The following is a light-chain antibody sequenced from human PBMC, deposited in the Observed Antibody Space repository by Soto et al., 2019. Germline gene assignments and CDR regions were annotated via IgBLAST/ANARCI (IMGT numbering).Light chain of an antibody. V-gene: IGKV1-33*01. Sequence: DIQMTQCPSSLSASVGDRVTITCQASQDISNYLNWYQQKPGNAPMLLISDASNLETGVPSRFRGSGSGTDFTFTISSLQPEDIATYFCQQCDDLPLTFGGGTKVEI. CDR3: QQCDDLPLT. J-gene: IGKJ4*01. CDR2: DAS. CDR1: QDISNY.